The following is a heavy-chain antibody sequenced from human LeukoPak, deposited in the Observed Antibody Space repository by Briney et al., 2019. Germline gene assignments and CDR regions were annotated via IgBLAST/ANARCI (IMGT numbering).Heavy chain of an antibody. CDR3: ARGRYYMDV. V-gene: IGHV3-48*01. Sequence: GGPLRLSCAASGLTFSSYSMNWVRQAPGKGLEWVSYISSSSSTIYYADSVKGRFTISRDNAKNSLYLQMNSLRAEDTAVYYCARGRYYMDVWGKGTTVTVSS. CDR2: ISSSSSTI. CDR1: GLTFSSYS. J-gene: IGHJ6*03.